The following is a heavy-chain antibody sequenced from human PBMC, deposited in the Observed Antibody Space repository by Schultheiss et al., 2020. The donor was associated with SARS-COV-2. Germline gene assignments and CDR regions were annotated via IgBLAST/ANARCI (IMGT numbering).Heavy chain of an antibody. J-gene: IGHJ6*02. CDR2: ISWNSGSI. D-gene: IGHD4-17*01. CDR3: AKSDYGDYPYYYYGMDV. Sequence: SLKISCAASGFTFDDYAMHWVRQAPGKGLEWVSGISWNSGSIGYADSVKGRFTISRDNAKNSLYLQMNSLRAEDTALYYCAKSDYGDYPYYYYGMDVWGQGTTVTVSS. CDR1: GFTFDDYA. V-gene: IGHV3-9*01.